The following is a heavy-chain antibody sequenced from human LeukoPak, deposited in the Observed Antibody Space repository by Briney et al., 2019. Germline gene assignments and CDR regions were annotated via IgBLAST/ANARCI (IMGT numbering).Heavy chain of an antibody. Sequence: GGSLRLSCAASGFTFSSYWMSWVRQAPGKGLEWVANIKQDGSEKYYVDSVKGRFTISRDNAKNSLYLQMNNLRAEDTAVYYCAREVGYCSSTSCYTGAAFDPWGQGTLVTVSS. D-gene: IGHD2-2*02. V-gene: IGHV3-7*01. CDR1: GFTFSSYW. J-gene: IGHJ5*02. CDR2: IKQDGSEK. CDR3: AREVGYCSSTSCYTGAAFDP.